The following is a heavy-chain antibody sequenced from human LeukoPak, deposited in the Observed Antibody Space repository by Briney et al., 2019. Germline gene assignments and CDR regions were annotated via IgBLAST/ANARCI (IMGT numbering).Heavy chain of an antibody. D-gene: IGHD5-24*01. CDR2: ISSSSSYI. V-gene: IGHV3-21*01. Sequence: GGSLRLSCAASGFTFSSYSMNWVRHAPAKGLEWVSSISSSSSYIYYADSVKGRFTISRDNAKNSLYLQMNSLRAEDTAVYYCARGGRDGYIDYWGQGTLVTVSS. CDR1: GFTFSSYS. CDR3: ARGGRDGYIDY. J-gene: IGHJ4*02.